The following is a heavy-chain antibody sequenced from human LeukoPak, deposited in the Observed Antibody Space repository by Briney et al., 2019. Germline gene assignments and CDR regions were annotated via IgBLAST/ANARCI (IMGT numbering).Heavy chain of an antibody. CDR3: ARVGMATIQNDAFDI. Sequence: PGGSLRLSCAASGFTFSSYAMHWVRQAPGKGLEWVAVISYDGSNKYYADSVKGRFTISRDNSKNTLYLQMNSLRAEDTAVYYCARVGMATIQNDAFDIWGQGTMVTVSS. V-gene: IGHV3-30*01. D-gene: IGHD5-24*01. CDR1: GFTFSSYA. CDR2: ISYDGSNK. J-gene: IGHJ3*02.